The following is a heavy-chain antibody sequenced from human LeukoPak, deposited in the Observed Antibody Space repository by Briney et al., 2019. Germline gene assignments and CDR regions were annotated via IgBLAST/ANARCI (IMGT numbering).Heavy chain of an antibody. CDR1: GGSISSSSYY. J-gene: IGHJ3*02. CDR2: IYYSGST. V-gene: IGHV4-39*07. D-gene: IGHD4-17*01. Sequence: SETLSLTCTVSGGSISSSSYYWGWIRQPPGKGLEWIGSIYYSGSTKYNPSLKSRVTMSVDTSKNQFSLKLSSVTAADTAVYYCARDPTTVTKGFDIWGQGTMVTVSS. CDR3: ARDPTTVTKGFDI.